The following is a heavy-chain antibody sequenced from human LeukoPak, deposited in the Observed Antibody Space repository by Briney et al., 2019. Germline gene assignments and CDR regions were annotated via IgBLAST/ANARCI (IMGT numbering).Heavy chain of an antibody. J-gene: IGHJ3*02. D-gene: IGHD3-10*01. V-gene: IGHV3-23*01. CDR3: AKGITMVRGVVNDAFDI. Sequence: GGSLRLSCAASGLTFSSYAMSWVRQAPGKGLEWVSAISGSGGSTYYADSVKGRFTISRDNSKNTLYLQMNSLRAEDTAVYYCAKGITMVRGVVNDAFDIWGQGTMVTVSS. CDR2: ISGSGGST. CDR1: GLTFSSYA.